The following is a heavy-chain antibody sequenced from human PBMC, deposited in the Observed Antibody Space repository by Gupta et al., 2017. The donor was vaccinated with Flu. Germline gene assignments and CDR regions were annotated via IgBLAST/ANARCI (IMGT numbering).Heavy chain of an antibody. CDR3: ASLTAVGREY. CDR1: GFTFSSYG. Sequence: QVQLVESGGGVVQPGRSLRLSCKASGFTFSSYGMHWVRQAPGKGLEWVEVRWHEESNKRYGDSVKGRGTISRDNYKSTMYLQMNNLRVDDTAVYYCASLTAVGREYWGQGTLVNVSS. V-gene: IGHV3-33*01. D-gene: IGHD6-13*01. CDR2: RWHEESNK. J-gene: IGHJ4*02.